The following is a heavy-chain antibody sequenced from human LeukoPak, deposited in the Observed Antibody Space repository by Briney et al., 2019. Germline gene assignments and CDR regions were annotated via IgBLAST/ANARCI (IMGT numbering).Heavy chain of an antibody. CDR3: ASSGSYFPIDY. V-gene: IGHV4-31*03. CDR2: IYYSGST. CDR1: GGSISSGGYY. D-gene: IGHD1-26*01. Sequence: PSQTLSLTCTVSGGSISSGGYYWSWIRQHPGEGLEWIGYIYYSGSTYYNPSLKSRVTISVDTSKNQFSLKLSSVTAADTAVYYCASSGSYFPIDYWGQGTLVTVSS. J-gene: IGHJ4*02.